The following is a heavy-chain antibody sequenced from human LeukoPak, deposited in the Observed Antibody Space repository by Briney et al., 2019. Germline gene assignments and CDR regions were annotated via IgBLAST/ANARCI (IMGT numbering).Heavy chain of an antibody. CDR2: IYPGDSDT. CDR1: GYSFTSYW. D-gene: IGHD3-10*01. V-gene: IGHV5-51*01. Sequence: GESLKISCKSSGYSFTSYWIGWVRQMPGKGLEWMGIIYPGDSDTRYSPSFQGQVTISADKSISTAYLQWSSLKASDTAMYYCALVRGVIIAGTYNWFDPWGQGTLVTVSS. CDR3: ALVRGVIIAGTYNWFDP. J-gene: IGHJ5*02.